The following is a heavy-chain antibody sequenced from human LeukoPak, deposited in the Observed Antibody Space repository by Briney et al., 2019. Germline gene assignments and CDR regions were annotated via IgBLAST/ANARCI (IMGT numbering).Heavy chain of an antibody. D-gene: IGHD3-10*01. Sequence: GGSLRLSCAASGFTFSSYWMSWVRQAPGKGLEWAANIKQDGSEKYYVDSVKGRSTISRDNAKNSLYLQMNSLRAEDTAVYYCARGSWFGEYTFDYWGQGTLVTVSS. CDR3: ARGSWFGEYTFDY. CDR2: IKQDGSEK. V-gene: IGHV3-7*01. J-gene: IGHJ4*02. CDR1: GFTFSSYW.